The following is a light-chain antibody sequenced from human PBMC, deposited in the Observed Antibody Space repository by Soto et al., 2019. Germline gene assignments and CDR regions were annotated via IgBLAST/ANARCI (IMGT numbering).Light chain of an antibody. J-gene: IGKJ1*01. Sequence: EIVMTQSPATLSVSPGERATLSCRASQSVSSNLAWYQQKPGQAPRLLIYGASTRATCIPARFSGSGSGTEFNLTISRRQSEDFAVYYSQQYNNWPSWTFGEGNKVEIK. CDR3: QQYNNWPSWT. V-gene: IGKV3-15*01. CDR1: QSVSSN. CDR2: GAS.